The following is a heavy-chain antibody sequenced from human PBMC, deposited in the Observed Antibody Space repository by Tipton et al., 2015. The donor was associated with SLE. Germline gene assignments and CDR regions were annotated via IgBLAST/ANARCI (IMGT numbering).Heavy chain of an antibody. CDR2: INSDGSST. CDR1: GFTFSHYG. J-gene: IGHJ4*02. CDR3: ARVVAVAGPSDY. V-gene: IGHV3-74*01. D-gene: IGHD6-19*01. Sequence: SLRLSCAASGFTFSHYGMHWVRQAPGKGLVWVSRINSDGSSTSYADSVKGRFTISRDNAKNSLYLQMNSLRAEDTAVYYCARVVAVAGPSDYWGQGTLVTVSS.